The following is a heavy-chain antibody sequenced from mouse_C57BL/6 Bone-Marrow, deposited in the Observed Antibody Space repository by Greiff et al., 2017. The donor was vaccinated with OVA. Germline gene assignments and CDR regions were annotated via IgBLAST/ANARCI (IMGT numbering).Heavy chain of an antibody. D-gene: IGHD2-2*01. V-gene: IGHV1-53*01. CDR1: GYTFTSYW. CDR3: ARYGYDGPYFDY. Sequence: QVQLKQSGTDLVKPGASVKLSCKASGYTFTSYWMHWVKQRPGQGLEWIGNINPSNGGTNYNEKFKSKTTLTVDKSSSTAYMQLSSLTSEDSAVYYCARYGYDGPYFDYWGQGTTLTVSS. J-gene: IGHJ2*01. CDR2: INPSNGGT.